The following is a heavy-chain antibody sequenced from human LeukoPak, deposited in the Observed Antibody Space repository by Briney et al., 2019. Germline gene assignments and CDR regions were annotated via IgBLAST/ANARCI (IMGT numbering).Heavy chain of an antibody. D-gene: IGHD2-15*01. V-gene: IGHV3-23*01. CDR1: GFTFSSYS. Sequence: GGSLRLSCAASGFTFSSYSMNWVRQAPGKGLELVSAISGRGGSTYYSDSVKGRFTISRDNSKNTLYLQMNSLRAGDTAVYYCAKYHNCSGGGCYGYFDYWGQGTLVTVSS. J-gene: IGHJ4*02. CDR3: AKYHNCSGGGCYGYFDY. CDR2: ISGRGGST.